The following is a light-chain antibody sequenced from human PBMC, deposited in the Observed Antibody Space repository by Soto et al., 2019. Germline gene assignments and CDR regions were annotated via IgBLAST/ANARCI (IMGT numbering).Light chain of an antibody. V-gene: IGLV2-14*01. CDR3: SSYTTSSTYV. CDR2: DVS. J-gene: IGLJ1*01. CDR1: SRDVGGYNY. Sequence: QSVLTQPASVSGSPGQSIAISCTGTSRDVGGYNYVSWYQQHPGKAPKLILCDVSNRPSGVSDRFSGSKSGNTASLTISGLQTEDEADYYCSSYTTSSTYVFGTGTKVTVL.